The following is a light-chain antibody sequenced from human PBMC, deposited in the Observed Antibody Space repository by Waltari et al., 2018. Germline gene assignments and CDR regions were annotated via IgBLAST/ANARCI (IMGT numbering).Light chain of an antibody. Sequence: DIQITQSPSPLSASIGDTVTITCRASQGISRYLNWFQQKSGKPPKLLIYGATTLQSGVPSRFSGSGSGTEFTLTISSLQPEDFAAYYCLQYNSYPRTFGQGTKVEIK. CDR1: QGISRY. CDR2: GAT. V-gene: IGKV1-17*01. CDR3: LQYNSYPRT. J-gene: IGKJ1*01.